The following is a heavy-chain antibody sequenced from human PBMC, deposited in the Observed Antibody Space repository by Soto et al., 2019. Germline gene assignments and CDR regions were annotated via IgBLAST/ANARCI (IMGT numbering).Heavy chain of an antibody. CDR1: GFTFSSHW. CDR3: ARDLPAADAFDI. CDR2: INGDGSST. Sequence: EVQLVETGGGLVQPGGSLRLSCAASGFTFSSHWMHWVRQAPGKGLVWVSRINGDGSSTTYADSVKGRFTISRDNAKNTLSLQMNSLRVEDMAVYYCARDLPAADAFDIWGQGTTVTVSS. V-gene: IGHV3-74*01. J-gene: IGHJ3*02.